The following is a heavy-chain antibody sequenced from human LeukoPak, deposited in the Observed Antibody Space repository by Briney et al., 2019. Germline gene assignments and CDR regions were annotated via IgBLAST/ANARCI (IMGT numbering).Heavy chain of an antibody. CDR3: AKGISADGYNFERGADY. CDR1: GFTFATYV. J-gene: IGHJ4*02. Sequence: GGSLRLSCAASGFTFATYVMAWVSQAPGKGLEWVSSVGGDGRVTYYADSVKGRFTISRDNSKNTIFLQMNSLRVEDTAVYYCAKGISADGYNFERGADYWGQGAQVIVSS. V-gene: IGHV3-23*01. CDR2: VGGDGRVT. D-gene: IGHD5-24*01.